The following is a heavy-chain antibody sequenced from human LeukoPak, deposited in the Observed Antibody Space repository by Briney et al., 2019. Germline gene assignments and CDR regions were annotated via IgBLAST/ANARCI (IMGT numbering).Heavy chain of an antibody. D-gene: IGHD3-10*01. CDR1: GFTFSSYE. Sequence: GGSLRLSCAASGFTFSSYEMNWVRQAPGKGLEWVSYISSSGSTIYYADSVKGRFTISRDNAKNSLYLQMNSQRAEDTAVYYCARDWSYYGSGSFDYWGQGTLVTVSS. V-gene: IGHV3-48*03. CDR2: ISSSGSTI. J-gene: IGHJ4*02. CDR3: ARDWSYYGSGSFDY.